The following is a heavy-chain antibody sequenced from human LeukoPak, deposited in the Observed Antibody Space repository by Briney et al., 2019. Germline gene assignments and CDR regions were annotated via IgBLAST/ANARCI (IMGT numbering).Heavy chain of an antibody. CDR2: INPNSGGT. CDR3: ARGGILGYCSSTSCYDDYYYYMDV. CDR1: GYTFTGYY. V-gene: IGHV1-2*02. J-gene: IGHJ6*03. D-gene: IGHD2-2*01. Sequence: GASVKVSCKASGYTFTGYYMHWVRQAPGQGLEWMGWINPNSGGTNYAQKFQGRVTMTRDTSISTAYMELSRLRSDDTAVYYCARGGILGYCSSTSCYDDYYYYMDVWGKGTTVTVSS.